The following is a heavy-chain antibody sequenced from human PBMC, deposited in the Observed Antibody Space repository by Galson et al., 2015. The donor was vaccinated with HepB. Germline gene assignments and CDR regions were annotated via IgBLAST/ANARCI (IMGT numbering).Heavy chain of an antibody. D-gene: IGHD3-3*01. J-gene: IGHJ4*02. CDR1: GFIFSNAW. V-gene: IGHV3-15*01. Sequence: SLRLSCAASGFIFSNAWMSWVRQAPGEGLEWVGRIKTETDGGTIDHAAPAKGRFTISRDDSKNTLYLQMNSLKTEDTAIYYCTTDPSKDYDFWSSYYTDLTDYWGQGTQVTVSS. CDR2: IKTETDGGTI. CDR3: TTDPSKDYDFWSSYYTDLTDY.